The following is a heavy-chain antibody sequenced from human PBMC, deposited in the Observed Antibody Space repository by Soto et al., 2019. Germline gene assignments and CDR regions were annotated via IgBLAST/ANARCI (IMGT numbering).Heavy chain of an antibody. CDR1: GFTFSSYA. J-gene: IGHJ4*02. CDR2: ITSDGGST. V-gene: IGHV3-64*01. Sequence: GGSLRLSCAASGFTFSSYAMHWVRQAPGKGLEYVSAITSDGGSTYYANSVKGRFTISRDNSKNTLYLQMGSLRGEDMAVYYCARALVGGYYDYWGQGTMVTVSS. CDR3: ARALVGGYYDY. D-gene: IGHD3-22*01.